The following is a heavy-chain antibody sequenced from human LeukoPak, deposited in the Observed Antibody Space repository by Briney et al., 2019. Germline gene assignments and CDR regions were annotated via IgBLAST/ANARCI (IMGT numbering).Heavy chain of an antibody. CDR1: GGSISSNY. CDR2: IYTSAST. V-gene: IGHV4-4*07. CDR3: ARGPYNWFDP. Sequence: KASQTLSLTCPVAGGSISSNYWSWTRQPAGKGLEWIGRIYTSASTNYTPSLKSRITMSVDTSKNQFSLKLSSVTAADTAVYYCARGPYNWFDPWGQGTLVTVSS. J-gene: IGHJ5*02.